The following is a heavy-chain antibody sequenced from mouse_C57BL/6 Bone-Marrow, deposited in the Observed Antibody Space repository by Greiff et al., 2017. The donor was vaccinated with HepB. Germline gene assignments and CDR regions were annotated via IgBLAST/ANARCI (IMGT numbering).Heavy chain of an antibody. Sequence: QVQLQHSGAELARPGASVKLSCKASGYTFTSYGISWVKQRTGQGLEWIGEIYPRSGNTYYNEKFKGKATLTADKSSSTAYMELRSLTSEDSAVYFCARWGTTVVAPNYFDYWGQGTTLTVSS. D-gene: IGHD1-1*01. CDR3: ARWGTTVVAPNYFDY. CDR2: IYPRSGNT. CDR1: GYTFTSYG. V-gene: IGHV1-81*01. J-gene: IGHJ2*01.